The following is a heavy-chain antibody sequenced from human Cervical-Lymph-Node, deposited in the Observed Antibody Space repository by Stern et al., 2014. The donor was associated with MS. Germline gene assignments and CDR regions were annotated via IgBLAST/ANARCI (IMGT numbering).Heavy chain of an antibody. CDR3: ARDRVEGYVSWFDP. Sequence: QVQLQESGPGLVKSSETLSLTCTVSGGSISSYYWSWIRQPPGKGLEWIGYIHYSGRTNYNPSLKSRVTISKDTSKNQFSLRLSSVTAADTAVYYCARDRVEGYVSWFDPWGQGTLVSVSS. CDR1: GGSISSYY. D-gene: IGHD5-12*01. V-gene: IGHV4-59*01. J-gene: IGHJ5*02. CDR2: IHYSGRT.